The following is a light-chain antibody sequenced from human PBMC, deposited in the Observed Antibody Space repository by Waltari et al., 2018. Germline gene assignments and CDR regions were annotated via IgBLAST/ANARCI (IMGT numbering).Light chain of an antibody. CDR3: AAWDDSLSCWV. V-gene: IGLV1-47*01. CDR1: SSNVGSSY. J-gene: IGLJ3*02. CDR2: RDD. Sequence: QSVLTQPPSASGTPGQRVTISCSGSSSNVGSSYVYWYQPLPGAAPKVLMFRDDERASGIPDRFSGSRSGTSASLAIGGLRSEDEADYYCAAWDDSLSCWVFGGGTKLTVL.